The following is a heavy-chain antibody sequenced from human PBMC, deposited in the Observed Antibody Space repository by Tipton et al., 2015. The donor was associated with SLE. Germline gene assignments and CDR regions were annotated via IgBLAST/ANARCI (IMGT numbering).Heavy chain of an antibody. Sequence: GSLRLSCAASGFTVSSNYMSWVRQAPGKGLEWVSVIYSGGSTYYADSVKGRFTISRDNSKNTLYLQMGSLRAEDMAVYYCARGGYSGYDQALFDYWGQGTLVTVSS. J-gene: IGHJ4*02. CDR1: GFTVSSNY. CDR2: IYSGGST. D-gene: IGHD5-12*01. CDR3: ARGGYSGYDQALFDY. V-gene: IGHV3-53*05.